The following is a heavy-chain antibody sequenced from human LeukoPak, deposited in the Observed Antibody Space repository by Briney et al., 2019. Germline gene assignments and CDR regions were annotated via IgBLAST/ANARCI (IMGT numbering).Heavy chain of an antibody. Sequence: ASVKVSCKASGYTFTSYDINWVRQATGQGLEWMGWMNPNSGNTGYAQKFQGRVTMTRNTSISTAYMELSSLRSEDTAVYYCASPKTIFGVVILDAFDIWGQGTMVTVSS. V-gene: IGHV1-8*01. CDR1: GYTFTSYD. J-gene: IGHJ3*02. D-gene: IGHD3-3*01. CDR2: MNPNSGNT. CDR3: ASPKTIFGVVILDAFDI.